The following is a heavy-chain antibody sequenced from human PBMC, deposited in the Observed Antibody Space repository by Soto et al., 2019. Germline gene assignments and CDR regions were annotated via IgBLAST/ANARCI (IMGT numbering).Heavy chain of an antibody. V-gene: IGHV3-33*01. CDR2: IWYDGSNK. CDR1: GFTFSSYG. Sequence: PGGSLRLSCAASGFTFSSYGMHWVRQAPGKGLEWVAVIWYDGSNKYYADSVKGRFTISRDNSKNTLYLQMNSLRAEDTAIYYCARDYCGGDCSSVDVWGQGTTVTVSS. CDR3: ARDYCGGDCSSVDV. D-gene: IGHD2-21*02. J-gene: IGHJ6*02.